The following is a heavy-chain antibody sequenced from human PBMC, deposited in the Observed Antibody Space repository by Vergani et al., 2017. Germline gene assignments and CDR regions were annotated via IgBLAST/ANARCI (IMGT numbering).Heavy chain of an antibody. CDR3: ARDRDYYDSSGYYSSHYY. J-gene: IGHJ4*02. V-gene: IGHV1-69*13. CDR2: IIPIFGTA. D-gene: IGHD3-22*01. Sequence: QVQLVQSGAEVKKPGSSVKVSCKASVGTFSSYAISWVRQAPGQGLEWMGRIIPIFGTANYAQKFQGRVTITADESTSTAYMELSSLRSEDTAVYYCARDRDYYDSSGYYSSHYYWGQGTLVTVSS. CDR1: VGTFSSYA.